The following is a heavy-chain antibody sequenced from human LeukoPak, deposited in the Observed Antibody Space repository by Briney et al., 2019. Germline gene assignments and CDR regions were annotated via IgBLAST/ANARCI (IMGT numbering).Heavy chain of an antibody. CDR3: ARDRVGYSYGYYFDY. Sequence: GASVKVSCKASGYTFTGYYMHWVRQAPGQGLEWMGWINPNSGGTNYAQKFQGRVTMTRDTSISTAYMELSRLRSDDTAVYYCARDRVGYSYGYYFDYWGQGTLVTVSS. CDR2: INPNSGGT. CDR1: GYTFTGYY. V-gene: IGHV1-2*02. D-gene: IGHD5-18*01. J-gene: IGHJ4*02.